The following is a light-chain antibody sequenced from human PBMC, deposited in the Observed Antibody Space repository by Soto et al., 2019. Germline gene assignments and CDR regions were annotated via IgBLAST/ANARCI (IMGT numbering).Light chain of an antibody. CDR2: DTS. V-gene: IGKV3-11*01. CDR1: QSVGSF. J-gene: IGKJ5*01. Sequence: EIVLTHSPATLSLSPCERATHSSRAGQSVGSFLAWYQQKPGQAPRLLIYDTSIRATGIPARFSGSGSGTDFTLTISSLEPEDFAVYYCQQRNSWPPTFTFGQGTRLEIK. CDR3: QQRNSWPPTFT.